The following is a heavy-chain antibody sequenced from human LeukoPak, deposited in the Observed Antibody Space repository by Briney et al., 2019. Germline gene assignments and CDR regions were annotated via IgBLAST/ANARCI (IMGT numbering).Heavy chain of an antibody. Sequence: GGSLRLSCAASEFIFNKAWMNWVRQAPGKGPEWVGRIKSNNDGGTTDYASPVESRFIISRDDSKNTIYLQMNRLIIDDTAIYYCTPVMVEDRGFWGQGTPVTVSS. V-gene: IGHV3-15*01. CDR1: EFIFNKAW. CDR3: TPVMVEDRGF. CDR2: IKSNNDGGTT. D-gene: IGHD2-21*01. J-gene: IGHJ4*02.